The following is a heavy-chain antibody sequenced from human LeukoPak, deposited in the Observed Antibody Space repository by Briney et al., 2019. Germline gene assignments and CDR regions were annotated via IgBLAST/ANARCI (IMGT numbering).Heavy chain of an antibody. CDR1: GFTFSSYG. Sequence: GGCLRLSCAASGFTFSSYGMHWVRQAPGKGLEWVAVISYDGSNKYYADSVKGRFTISRDNSKNTLYLQMNSLRAEDTAVYYCARESGYSYGRLDYWGQGTLVTVSS. CDR2: ISYDGSNK. V-gene: IGHV3-30*03. D-gene: IGHD5-18*01. CDR3: ARESGYSYGRLDY. J-gene: IGHJ4*02.